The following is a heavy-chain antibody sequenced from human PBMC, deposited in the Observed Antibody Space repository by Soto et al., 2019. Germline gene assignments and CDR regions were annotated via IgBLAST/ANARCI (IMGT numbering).Heavy chain of an antibody. CDR1: GFTFTNAW. D-gene: IGHD3-22*01. CDR2: IKSKTDGGTT. J-gene: IGHJ4*01. CDR3: TTDSYSTIIIVRFDY. Sequence: PGGSLRLSCAASGFTFTNAWINWVRQATGKGLEWVGRIKSKTDGGTTDYAEPVKGRFAISRDDSNNMVYLQMNNLKIEDTAVYYCTTDSYSTIIIVRFDYWGHGTLVTVSS. V-gene: IGHV3-15*07.